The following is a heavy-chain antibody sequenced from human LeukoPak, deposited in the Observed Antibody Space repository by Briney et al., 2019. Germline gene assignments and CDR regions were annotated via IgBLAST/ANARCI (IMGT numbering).Heavy chain of an antibody. CDR1: GGSISSGGYY. CDR3: ASTTITIFGPTLEVFDL. D-gene: IGHD3-3*01. CDR2: IYYSGST. J-gene: IGHJ2*01. V-gene: IGHV4-31*03. Sequence: PSETLSLTCTVSGGSISSGGYYWSWIRQHPGKGLEWIGYIYYSGSTYYNPSLKSRVTISVDTSKNQFSLKLSSVTAADTAVYYCASTTITIFGPTLEVFDLWGRGTLVTVSS.